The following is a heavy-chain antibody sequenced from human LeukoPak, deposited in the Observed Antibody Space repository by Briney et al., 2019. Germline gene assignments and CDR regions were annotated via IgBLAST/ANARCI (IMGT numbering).Heavy chain of an antibody. CDR1: GGSISSYY. CDR3: ARNDLLWFFDY. J-gene: IGHJ4*02. Sequence: PSETLSLTCTVSGGSISSYYWSWIRQPPGKGLEWIGYIYYSGSTNYNPSLKSRVTISVDTSKNQFSLKLSSVTAADTAVYYCARNDLLWFFDYWGQGTLVTVSS. V-gene: IGHV4-59*01. CDR2: IYYSGST. D-gene: IGHD3-10*01.